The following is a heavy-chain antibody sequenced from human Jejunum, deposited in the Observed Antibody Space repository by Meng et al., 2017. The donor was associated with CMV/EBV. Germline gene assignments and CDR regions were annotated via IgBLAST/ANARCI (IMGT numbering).Heavy chain of an antibody. CDR2: ILYDGNNK. CDR3: ARDFSGRSPPYTRFDS. Sequence: WVRQAPGKGLEWVAFILYDGNNKLYAASVKGRFTVSRDTAHQSVYLEMKSLRAEDTGVYYCARDFSGRSPPYTRFDSWGPGPLVTVSS. J-gene: IGHJ5*01. D-gene: IGHD2/OR15-2a*01. V-gene: IGHV3-33*01.